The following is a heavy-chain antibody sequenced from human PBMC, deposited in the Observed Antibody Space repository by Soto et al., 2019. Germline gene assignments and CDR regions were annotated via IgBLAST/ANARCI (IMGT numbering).Heavy chain of an antibody. J-gene: IGHJ4*02. V-gene: IGHV1-69*13. Sequence: SVKVSCKASGGTFSSYAISWVRQAPGLGLEWMGGIIPIFGTANYAQKFQGRVTITADESTSTAYMELSSLRSEDTAVYYCARDRGYDRTLDYWGQGTLVTVSS. D-gene: IGHD5-12*01. CDR3: ARDRGYDRTLDY. CDR1: GGTFSSYA. CDR2: IIPIFGTA.